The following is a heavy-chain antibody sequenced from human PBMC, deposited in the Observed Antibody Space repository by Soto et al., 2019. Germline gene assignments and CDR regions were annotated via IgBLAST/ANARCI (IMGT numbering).Heavy chain of an antibody. J-gene: IGHJ4*02. CDR3: ARWGAMLRSPQNFDY. V-gene: IGHV1-69*02. D-gene: IGHD3-16*01. CDR1: GGTFSSYT. CDR2: IIPILGIA. Sequence: QVQLVQSGAEVKKPGSSVKVSCKASGGTFSSYTISWVRQAPGQGLEWMGRIIPILGIANYAQKFQGRVTITADKSTSTAYMELSSLRSEDTAVYYCARWGAMLRSPQNFDYWGQGTLVTVSS.